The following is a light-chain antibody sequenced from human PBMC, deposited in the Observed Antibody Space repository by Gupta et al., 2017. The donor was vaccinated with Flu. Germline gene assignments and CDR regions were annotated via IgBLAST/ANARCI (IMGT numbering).Light chain of an antibody. CDR1: KIESKG. V-gene: IGLV3-9*01. CDR2: NDS. CDR3: QVGASSPVV. J-gene: IGLJ2*01. Sequence: ALGRTARITCGGRKIESKGGHWDQQRSGRAPVLVIYNDSNRPAGIPERFSGSNSGNTATLTISRAQVGDEADYYCQVGASSPVVFGGGTKLTVL.